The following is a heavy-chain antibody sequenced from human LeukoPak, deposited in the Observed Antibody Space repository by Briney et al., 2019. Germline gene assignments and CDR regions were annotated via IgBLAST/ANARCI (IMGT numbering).Heavy chain of an antibody. Sequence: PGGSLRLSCAASGFTFSSYAMSWVRQAPGKGLEWVSGISGSGGSTDYADSVKGRFTISRDNSKNTLYLQMNSLRAEDTAVYYCANAGGDGYNPVWYFDYWGQGTLVTVSS. J-gene: IGHJ4*02. CDR1: GFTFSSYA. CDR2: ISGSGGST. D-gene: IGHD5-24*01. CDR3: ANAGGDGYNPVWYFDY. V-gene: IGHV3-23*01.